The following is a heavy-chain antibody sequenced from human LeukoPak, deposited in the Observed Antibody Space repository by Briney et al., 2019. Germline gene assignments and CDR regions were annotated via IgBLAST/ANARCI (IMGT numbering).Heavy chain of an antibody. CDR3: ARENYCSSTSCFDY. J-gene: IGHJ4*02. Sequence: ASVKVSCKASGYTFTSYGISWVRQAPGQRLEWMGWISAYNGNTNYAQKLQGRVTMTTDTSTSTAYMELRSLRSDDTAVYYCARENYCSSTSCFDYWGQGTLVTVSS. D-gene: IGHD2-2*01. CDR1: GYTFTSYG. V-gene: IGHV1-18*01. CDR2: ISAYNGNT.